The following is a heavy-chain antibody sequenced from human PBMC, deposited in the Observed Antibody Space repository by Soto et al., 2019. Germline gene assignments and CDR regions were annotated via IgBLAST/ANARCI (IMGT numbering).Heavy chain of an antibody. V-gene: IGHV4-30-2*01. J-gene: IGHJ3*02. CDR2: IYHSGST. D-gene: IGHD2-8*01. CDR1: GGSISSGGYS. CDR3: ARAGVYCTNGVCYPGAFDI. Sequence: SETPSLTCAVSGGSISSGGYSWSWIRQPPGKGLEWIGYIYHSGSTHYNPSLKSRVTISVDRSKNQFSLKLSSVTAADTAVYYCARAGVYCTNGVCYPGAFDIWGQGTMVTVSS.